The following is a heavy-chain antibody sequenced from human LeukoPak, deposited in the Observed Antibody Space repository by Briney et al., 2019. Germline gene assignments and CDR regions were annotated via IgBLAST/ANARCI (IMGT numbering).Heavy chain of an antibody. CDR2: FDPEDGET. Sequence: ASVKVSCKVSGYTLTELSMHWVRQAPGKGLEWMGGFDPEDGETIYAQKFQGRVTMTEDTYTTPAYMELSSLRSEDTAVYYCATRIRYSNYVGGWFDPWGQGTLVTVSS. J-gene: IGHJ5*02. D-gene: IGHD4-11*01. CDR3: ATRIRYSNYVGGWFDP. V-gene: IGHV1-24*01. CDR1: GYTLTELS.